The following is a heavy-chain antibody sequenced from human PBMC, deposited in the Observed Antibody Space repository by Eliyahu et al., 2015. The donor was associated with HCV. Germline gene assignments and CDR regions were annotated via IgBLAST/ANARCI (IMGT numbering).Heavy chain of an antibody. Sequence: QVQLQESGPGLVKPSQTLSLTCTVSGGSIGSGSYYWSWIRPPAGKGLEWIGRIYTSGSTNYNPSLKSRVTISVDTSKNQFSLKLSSVTAADTAVYYCARYKGYCSSTSCSYSWEYFDYWGQGTLVTVSS. CDR2: IYTSGST. V-gene: IGHV4-61*02. CDR1: GGSIGSGSYY. D-gene: IGHD2-2*01. J-gene: IGHJ4*02. CDR3: ARYKGYCSSTSCSYSWEYFDY.